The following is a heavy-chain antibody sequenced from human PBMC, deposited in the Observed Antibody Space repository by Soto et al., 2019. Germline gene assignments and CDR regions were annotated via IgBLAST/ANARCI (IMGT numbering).Heavy chain of an antibody. Sequence: SETLSLTCTVSGGSISSYYWSWIRQPPGKGLEWIGYIYYSGSTNYNPSLKSRVTISVDTSKNQFSLKLSSVTAADTAVYYCARCLTTVVCDYWGKGTLVTVSS. CDR1: GGSISSYY. D-gene: IGHD4-17*01. J-gene: IGHJ4*02. V-gene: IGHV4-59*01. CDR3: ARCLTTVVCDY. CDR2: IYYSGST.